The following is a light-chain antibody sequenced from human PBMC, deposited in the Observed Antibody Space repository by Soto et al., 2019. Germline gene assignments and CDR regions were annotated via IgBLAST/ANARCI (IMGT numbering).Light chain of an antibody. Sequence: DIQLTQSPSFLSASVGDRVTITCRASQGISSYLVWYQQKPGKAPKLLIYSASTLQSGVPSRFSGSVYGTEFTLTSSRLHPEDFATYYCQQLNSYPFALTFAGGTKVEIK. CDR2: SAS. CDR1: QGISSY. CDR3: QQLNSYPFALT. V-gene: IGKV1-9*01. J-gene: IGKJ4*01.